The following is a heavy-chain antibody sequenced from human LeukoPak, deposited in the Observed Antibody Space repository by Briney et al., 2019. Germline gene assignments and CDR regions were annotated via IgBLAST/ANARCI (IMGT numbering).Heavy chain of an antibody. CDR3: ARGEGDILTGYEAFDI. V-gene: IGHV4-61*02. J-gene: IGHJ3*02. CDR2: IYTSGST. D-gene: IGHD3-9*01. Sequence: SQTLSLTCTVSGGSISSGSYYWSWIRQPAGKGLEWIGRIYTSGSTNYNPSLKSRVTMSVDTSKNQFSLKLSSVTAADTAVYYCARGEGDILTGYEAFDIWGQGTMVTVSS. CDR1: GGSISSGSYY.